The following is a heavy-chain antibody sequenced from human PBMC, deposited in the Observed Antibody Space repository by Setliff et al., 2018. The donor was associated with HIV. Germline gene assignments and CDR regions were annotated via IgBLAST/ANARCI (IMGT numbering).Heavy chain of an antibody. CDR2: IYSSGNT. D-gene: IGHD1-26*01. Sequence: SETLSLTCTVSGGSVTDYFWTWIRQPPGKGLEWIGYIYSSGNTNYNPSLESRVSISLDTSKNQFSLRLSSVTATDTAVYYCARGHTGNYYGGDYFDYWGQGSLVTVSS. CDR1: GGSVTDYF. J-gene: IGHJ4*02. V-gene: IGHV4-59*02. CDR3: ARGHTGNYYGGDYFDY.